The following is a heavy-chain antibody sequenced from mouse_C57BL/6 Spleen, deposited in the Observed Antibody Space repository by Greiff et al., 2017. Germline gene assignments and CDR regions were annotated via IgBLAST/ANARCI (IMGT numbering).Heavy chain of an antibody. J-gene: IGHJ1*03. CDR3: ASYGYDRGYFDV. Sequence: ESGPGILQSSQTLSLPCSFSGFSLSTSGMGVSWIRQPSGKGLEWLAHIYWDDDKRYNPSLKSRHTISKDTSRNQVVLKITSVDTADTAAYYCASYGYDRGYFDVWGTGTTVTVSS. V-gene: IGHV8-12*01. D-gene: IGHD2-2*01. CDR1: GFSLSTSGMG. CDR2: IYWDDDK.